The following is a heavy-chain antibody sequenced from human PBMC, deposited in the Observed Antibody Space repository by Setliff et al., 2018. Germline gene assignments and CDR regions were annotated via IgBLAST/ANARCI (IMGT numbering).Heavy chain of an antibody. CDR2: ISWNSGSI. CDR1: GFTFSRYT. D-gene: IGHD1-26*01. J-gene: IGHJ6*02. V-gene: IGHV3-9*01. Sequence: GGSLRLSCAASGFTFSRYTINWVRQAPGKGLEWVSGISWNSGSIGYADSVKGRFTISRDNAKNSLYLQMNSLRAEDTALYYCAKDIRPGGELPGDYYGMDVWGQGTTVTVSS. CDR3: AKDIRPGGELPGDYYGMDV.